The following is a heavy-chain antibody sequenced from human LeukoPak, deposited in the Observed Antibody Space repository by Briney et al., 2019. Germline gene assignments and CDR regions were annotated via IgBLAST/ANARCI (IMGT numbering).Heavy chain of an antibody. D-gene: IGHD4/OR15-4a*01. CDR2: ISGSDDST. V-gene: IGHV3-23*01. CDR1: GFTFSSYA. CDR3: AKEVMVNSYYYYYYGMDV. Sequence: GGSLRLSCAASGFTFSSYAMSWVRQAPGKGLEWVSAISGSDDSTYYADSVKGRFTISRDNSKNTLYLQMNSLRAEDTAVYYCAKEVMVNSYYYYYYGMDVWGQGTTVTVSS. J-gene: IGHJ6*02.